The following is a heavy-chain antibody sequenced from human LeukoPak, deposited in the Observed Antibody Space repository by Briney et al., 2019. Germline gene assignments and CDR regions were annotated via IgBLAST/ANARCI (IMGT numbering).Heavy chain of an antibody. D-gene: IGHD2-21*01. V-gene: IGHV1-3*01. CDR3: ARDDCGDTCYPGGY. CDR1: GYIFTKYD. Sequence: GASVKVCCKASGYIFTKYDVHWVCQAPGQRPEWMGWIKAGNGDTKYSQNFQGRLTITRDTSASTVYMELSSLTSEDTALYYCARDDCGDTCYPGGYWGQGTLVTDSS. J-gene: IGHJ4*02. CDR2: IKAGNGDT.